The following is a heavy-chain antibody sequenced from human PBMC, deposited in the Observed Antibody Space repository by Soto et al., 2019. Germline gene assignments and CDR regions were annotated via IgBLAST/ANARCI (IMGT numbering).Heavy chain of an antibody. J-gene: IGHJ4*02. V-gene: IGHV3-23*01. D-gene: IGHD2-21*02. CDR2: ISGSGGST. Sequence: GGSLRLSCAASGFSFITYAMSWVRQAPGKGLEWVSVISGSGGSTYYADSVKGRFTISRDNSKSTLYLQMSSLRAEDTAVYYCARHLPYCGGDCYSLDYWGQGT. CDR1: GFSFITYA. CDR3: ARHLPYCGGDCYSLDY.